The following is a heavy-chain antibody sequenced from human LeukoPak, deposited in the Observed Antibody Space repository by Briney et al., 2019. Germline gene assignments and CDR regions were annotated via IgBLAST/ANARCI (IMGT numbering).Heavy chain of an antibody. CDR2: TYYSGGT. V-gene: IGHV4-59*08. CDR3: ARHFSRGKGFVP. Sequence: SETLSLTCTVSGGSINYYYWSWVRQPPGRGLEWIGYTYYSGGTNYNPSFKSRVTISVDTSKNQFSLKLTSVTAADTAVYYCARHFSRGKGFVPWGQGTLVTVSS. CDR1: GGSINYYY. D-gene: IGHD3-16*01. J-gene: IGHJ5*02.